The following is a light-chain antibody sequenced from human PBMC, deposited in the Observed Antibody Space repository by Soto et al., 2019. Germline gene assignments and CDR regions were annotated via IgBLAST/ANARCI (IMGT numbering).Light chain of an antibody. CDR2: EVS. CDR3: SSYTSSSPYV. V-gene: IGLV2-14*02. Sequence: QSVLTPPASVSGSTGQSITISCTGTSSDVGSYNLVSWYQQHPGKAPKLMIYEVSKRPSGVSNRFSGSKSGNTASLTISGLQAEDEADYYCSSYTSSSPYVFGTGTKVTVL. CDR1: SSDVGSYNL. J-gene: IGLJ1*01.